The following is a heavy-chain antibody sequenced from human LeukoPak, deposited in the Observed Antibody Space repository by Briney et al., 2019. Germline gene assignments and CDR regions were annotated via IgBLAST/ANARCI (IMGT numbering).Heavy chain of an antibody. CDR1: GLTFSSYT. V-gene: IGHV3-64*01. Sequence: GGSLRLSCAASGLTFSSYTMHWVRQAPGKGLEHVSAISSNGGSTYYANSVKGRFTISRDNSKNTLYLQMGSLRAEDMAVYYCARERVSCNGDCLDYWGQGTLVTVSS. CDR2: ISSNGGST. J-gene: IGHJ4*02. CDR3: ARERVSCNGDCLDY. D-gene: IGHD2-21*02.